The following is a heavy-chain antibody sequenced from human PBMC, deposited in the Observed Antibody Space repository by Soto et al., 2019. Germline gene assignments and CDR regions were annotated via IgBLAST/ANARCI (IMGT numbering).Heavy chain of an antibody. J-gene: IGHJ4*02. Sequence: QVQLQQWGAGLLKPSETLSLTCAVYGGSFSGYYWSWIRQPPGKGLEWIGEINHSGSTNYNPSLKSRVTISVDTSKNQFSLKLSSVTAADTAVYYCARGRNDYVWGSYSFDYWGQGTLVTVSS. D-gene: IGHD3-16*01. CDR1: GGSFSGYY. V-gene: IGHV4-34*01. CDR3: ARGRNDYVWGSYSFDY. CDR2: INHSGST.